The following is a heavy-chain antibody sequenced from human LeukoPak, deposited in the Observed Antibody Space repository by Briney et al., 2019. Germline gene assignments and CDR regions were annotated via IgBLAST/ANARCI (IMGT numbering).Heavy chain of an antibody. CDR1: GGSFSGYY. D-gene: IGHD3-22*01. CDR2: INHSGST. CDR3: ARGLRYYDSSGYYY. J-gene: IGHJ4*02. V-gene: IGHV4-34*01. Sequence: SETLSLTCAVYGGSFSGYYWSWIRQPPGKGLEWIGEINHSGSTNYNPSLESRVTISVDTSKNQFSLKLSSVTAADTAVYYCARGLRYYDSSGYYYWGQGTLVTVSS.